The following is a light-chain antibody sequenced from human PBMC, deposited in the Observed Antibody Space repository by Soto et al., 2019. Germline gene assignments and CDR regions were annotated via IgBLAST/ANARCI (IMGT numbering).Light chain of an antibody. Sequence: EIVLTQSPATLSLSPGERDTLSCRTSQSVGSHLVWYQQKPGQAPRLLIYDVANRATGIPARFSGSGSGTDFTLTISSLEPEDCAVYYCQQRTTWPLTFGGGSKVEFK. CDR1: QSVGSH. V-gene: IGKV3-11*01. CDR3: QQRTTWPLT. J-gene: IGKJ4*01. CDR2: DVA.